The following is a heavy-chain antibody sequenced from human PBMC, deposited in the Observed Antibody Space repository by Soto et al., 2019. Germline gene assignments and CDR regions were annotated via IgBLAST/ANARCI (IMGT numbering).Heavy chain of an antibody. V-gene: IGHV5-51*01. CDR1: GYSFTSYW. CDR2: IYPGDSDT. D-gene: IGHD3-10*01. CDR3: ARSGHYYGSGSPYTLFEY. Sequence: PGESLKISCKGSGYSFTSYWIGWVRQMPGKGLEWMGIIYPGDSDTRDSPSSQSQGTFVPHNSCSIAYLPCTNLMSDDTAMYYCARSGHYYGSGSPYTLFEYWGQGTLVTVSS. J-gene: IGHJ4*02.